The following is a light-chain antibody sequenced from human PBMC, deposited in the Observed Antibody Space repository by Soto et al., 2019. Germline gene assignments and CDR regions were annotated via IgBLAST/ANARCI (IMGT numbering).Light chain of an antibody. CDR3: QHYHIWPPYT. CDR1: QGISRS. V-gene: IGKV1-12*01. CDR2: AAS. J-gene: IGKJ2*01. Sequence: DIQMTQSPSSVSAFVGDRVIITCRASQGISRSLAWYQQKSGEAPKLLIYAASNLQSGVPSRFSGSGSGTDFTLTISSLQSEDFAVYYCQHYHIWPPYTFGPGTKLEI.